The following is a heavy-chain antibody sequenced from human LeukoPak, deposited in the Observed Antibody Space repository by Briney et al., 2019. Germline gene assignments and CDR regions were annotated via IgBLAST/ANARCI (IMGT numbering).Heavy chain of an antibody. CDR1: GGSISSGGYS. V-gene: IGHV4-30-2*01. D-gene: IGHD5-18*01. CDR2: IYQSGST. CDR3: ARGDTATGYYYGMDV. J-gene: IGHJ6*02. Sequence: SETLSLTCAVSGGSISSGGYSWSWIRQPPGQGLEWIGYIYQSGSTYYNPSLKSRVTISVDRSKNQFSLKLSSVTAAGTAVYYCARGDTATGYYYGMDVWGQGTTVTVSS.